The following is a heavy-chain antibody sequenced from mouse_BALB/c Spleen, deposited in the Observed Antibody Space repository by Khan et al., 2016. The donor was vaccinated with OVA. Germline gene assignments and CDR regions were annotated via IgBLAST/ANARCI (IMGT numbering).Heavy chain of an antibody. CDR2: IIYPGYT. CDR1: GDSITSGY. J-gene: IGHJ3*01. Sequence: EVQLQESGPSLVKPSQTLSLTCSVTGDSITSGYWNWIRKFPGNKLEYMGYIIYPGYTYYTPSLKSRISITRHTSKNQSYLQLTSVTDEDTATYYCARSTYRYAFVYWGQGTLVTVSA. V-gene: IGHV3-8*02. CDR3: ARSTYRYAFVY. D-gene: IGHD2-14*01.